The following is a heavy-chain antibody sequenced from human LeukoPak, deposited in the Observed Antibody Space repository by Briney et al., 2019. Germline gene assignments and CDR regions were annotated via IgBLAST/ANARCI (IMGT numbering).Heavy chain of an antibody. J-gene: IGHJ5*02. V-gene: IGHV4-30-4*01. D-gene: IGHD2/OR15-2a*01. Sequence: SQTLSLTCTVSGGSITSGDYYWSWIRQPPGKGLEWIGSIYYSGSTYYNPSLKSRVTTSVDTSKNQFSLKLSSVTAADTAVYYCARRINSFNWFDPWGQGTLVTVSS. CDR2: IYYSGST. CDR3: ARRINSFNWFDP. CDR1: GGSITSGDYY.